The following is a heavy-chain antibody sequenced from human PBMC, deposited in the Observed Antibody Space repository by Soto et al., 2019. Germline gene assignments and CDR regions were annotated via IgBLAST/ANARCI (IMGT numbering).Heavy chain of an antibody. CDR3: ARRTVNIRTFYSGLKTHCFDY. V-gene: IGHV4-39*01. D-gene: IGHD6-19*01. J-gene: IGHJ4*02. CDR2: IYYSGST. Sequence: QLQLQESGPGLVKPSETLSLTCAVSGGSISSSSYYWGWIRQPPGKGLEWIGSIYYSGSTYYTPSIQGRVAISVDTSKSQFSLKLNSVTAADTAVYYCARRTVNIRTFYSGLKTHCFDYWGQGTLVTVSS. CDR1: GGSISSSSYY.